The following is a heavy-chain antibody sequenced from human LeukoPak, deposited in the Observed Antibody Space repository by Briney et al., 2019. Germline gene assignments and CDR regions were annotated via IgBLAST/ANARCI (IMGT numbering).Heavy chain of an antibody. CDR3: AGLGVSDY. D-gene: IGHD3-22*01. Sequence: PSETLSLTCAVYGGSFSGYYWSWIRQPPGKGLEWIGEINHSGSTNYNPSLKSRVIISVDTSKNQFSLELSSMTGADAAVYSCAGLGVSDYWGQGTLATVSS. CDR2: INHSGST. CDR1: GGSFSGYY. V-gene: IGHV4-34*01. J-gene: IGHJ4*02.